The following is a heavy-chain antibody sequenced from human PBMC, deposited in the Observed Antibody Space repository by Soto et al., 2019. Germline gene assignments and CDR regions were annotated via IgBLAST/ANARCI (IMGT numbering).Heavy chain of an antibody. CDR3: ARMASFGTLNWFDP. J-gene: IGHJ5*02. CDR1: GYTFINYD. CDR2: MNPGSGKT. D-gene: IGHD3-16*01. Sequence: QVQLVQAGAEVKEPGASVRVSCKASGYTFINYDISWVRQATGQGLEWMGWMNPGSGKTGYANKFQGRDTMTRHASRSTAHLELSSLTSEDTAVYYCARMASFGTLNWFDPWGQGTLVTVSS. V-gene: IGHV1-8*02.